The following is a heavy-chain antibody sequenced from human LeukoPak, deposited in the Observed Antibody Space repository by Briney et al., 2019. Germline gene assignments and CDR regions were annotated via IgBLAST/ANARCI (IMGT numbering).Heavy chain of an antibody. CDR2: INHSGST. CDR3: ARDRGYSSSSGVHFDY. D-gene: IGHD6-6*01. CDR1: GGSFSGYY. V-gene: IGHV4-34*01. Sequence: PSETLSLTCAVYGGSFSGYYWSWIRQPPGKGLEWIGEINHSGSTNYNPSLKSRVTISVDTSKNQFSLKLSSVTAADTAVYYCARDRGYSSSSGVHFDYWGQGTLVTVSS. J-gene: IGHJ4*02.